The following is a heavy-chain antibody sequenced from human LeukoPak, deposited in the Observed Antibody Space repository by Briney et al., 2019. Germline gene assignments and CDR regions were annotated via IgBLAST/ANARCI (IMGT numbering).Heavy chain of an antibody. CDR3: AKDDRCSGGNCFSVSDYYGTDV. CDR2: IGGGGGHT. Sequence: HPGGSLRLSCAASGLTFSRYAMSWVRQAPGKGLEWVSIIGGGGGHTYYTDSVKGRFTISRDNSKNTLYLQMNSLTAEDTAVYYCAKDDRCSGGNCFSVSDYYGTDVWGKGTTVTVSS. D-gene: IGHD2-15*01. V-gene: IGHV3-23*01. J-gene: IGHJ6*04. CDR1: GLTFSRYA.